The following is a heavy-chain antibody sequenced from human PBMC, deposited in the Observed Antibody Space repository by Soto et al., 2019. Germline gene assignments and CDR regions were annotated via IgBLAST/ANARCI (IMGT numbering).Heavy chain of an antibody. Sequence: SETLSLTCTVSGGSISSSSYYWGWIRQPPGKGLEWIGSIYYSGSTYYNPSLKSRVTISVDTSKNQFSLKLSSVTAADTAVYYCARLASSTMVRGVTVDYWGQGTLVTVSS. J-gene: IGHJ4*02. D-gene: IGHD3-10*01. V-gene: IGHV4-39*01. CDR3: ARLASSTMVRGVTVDY. CDR2: IYYSGST. CDR1: GGSISSSSYY.